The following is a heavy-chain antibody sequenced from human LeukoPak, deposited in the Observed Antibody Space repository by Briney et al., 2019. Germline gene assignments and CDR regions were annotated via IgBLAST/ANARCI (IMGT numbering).Heavy chain of an antibody. Sequence: GGSLRLSCAASGFTFSSYSMNWVRQAPGRGLEWVSSISSSSSYIYYADSVKGRFTISRDNAKNSLYLQMNSLRAEDTAVYYCARDLNPQWEKSNAPSGYYYGMDVWGQGTTVTVSS. D-gene: IGHD1-26*01. CDR2: ISSSSSYI. V-gene: IGHV3-21*01. CDR3: ARDLNPQWEKSNAPSGYYYGMDV. CDR1: GFTFSSYS. J-gene: IGHJ6*02.